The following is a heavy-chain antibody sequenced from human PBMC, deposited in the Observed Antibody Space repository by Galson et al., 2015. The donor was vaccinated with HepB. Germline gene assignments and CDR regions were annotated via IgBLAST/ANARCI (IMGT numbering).Heavy chain of an antibody. J-gene: IGHJ4*02. V-gene: IGHV3-23*01. CDR1: GFTFSSYA. CDR2: IGGGGGRT. Sequence: SLRLSCAASGFTFSSYAMNWVRQAPGKGLEWVSGIGGGGGRTYYADSVKGRFTISRDNSKNTLSLQMNSLRAEDTAVYYCGNEPYVSTGYYPYYFEYWGQGTMVTVSS. CDR3: GNEPYVSTGYYPYYFEY. D-gene: IGHD3-22*01.